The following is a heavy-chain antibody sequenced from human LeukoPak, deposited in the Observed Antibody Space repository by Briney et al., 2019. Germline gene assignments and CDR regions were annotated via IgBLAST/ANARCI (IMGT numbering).Heavy chain of an antibody. Sequence: SETLSLTCTVSGGSVSSGSYYWSWIRQPPGKGLEWIGYIYYSGSTYYNPSLKSRVTISVDTSKNQFSLKLTSVTAADTAVYYCAGDRYDKGYYSYGMDVWGQGTTVTVSS. V-gene: IGHV4-31*03. J-gene: IGHJ6*02. CDR1: GGSVSSGSYY. CDR3: AGDRYDKGYYSYGMDV. D-gene: IGHD3-22*01. CDR2: IYYSGST.